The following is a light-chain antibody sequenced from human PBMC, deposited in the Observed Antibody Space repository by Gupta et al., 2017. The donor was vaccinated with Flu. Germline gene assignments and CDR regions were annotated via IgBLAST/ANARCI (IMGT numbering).Light chain of an antibody. CDR1: NIRSKT. Sequence: GKTARITCGGNNIRSKTVHWYQQKPGQAPVLVVCDDSDRPSGIPERFSGSNSGNTATLIISRVEAGDEADYYCQLWDSSSDHVVFGGGTKLTVL. CDR3: QLWDSSSDHVV. CDR2: DDS. J-gene: IGLJ2*01. V-gene: IGLV3-21*03.